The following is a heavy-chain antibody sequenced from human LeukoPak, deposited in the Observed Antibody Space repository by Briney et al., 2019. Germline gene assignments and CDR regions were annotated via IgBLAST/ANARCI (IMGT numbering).Heavy chain of an antibody. CDR2: ISGSGGST. J-gene: IGHJ6*02. D-gene: IGHD6-19*01. Sequence: PGGSLRLSCAASGFTFSSYAMSWVRQAPGEGLEWVSAISGSGGSTYYADSVKGRFTISRDNSKNTLYLQMNSLRAEDTAVYYCAKGSGYSSGHYYYGMDVWGQGTTVTVSS. V-gene: IGHV3-23*01. CDR1: GFTFSSYA. CDR3: AKGSGYSSGHYYYGMDV.